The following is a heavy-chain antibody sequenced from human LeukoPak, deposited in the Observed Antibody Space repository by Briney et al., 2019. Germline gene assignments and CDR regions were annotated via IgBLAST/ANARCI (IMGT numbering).Heavy chain of an antibody. Sequence: GASVTVSCKASGYTFTGYYMHWVRQAPGQGLEWMGWINPNSGGTNYAQKFQGRVTMTRDTSISTAYMELSRLRSDDTAVYYCAKPPDFWSGYYGDWGQGTLVTVSS. CDR1: GYTFTGYY. D-gene: IGHD3-3*01. CDR3: AKPPDFWSGYYGD. J-gene: IGHJ4*02. CDR2: INPNSGGT. V-gene: IGHV1-2*02.